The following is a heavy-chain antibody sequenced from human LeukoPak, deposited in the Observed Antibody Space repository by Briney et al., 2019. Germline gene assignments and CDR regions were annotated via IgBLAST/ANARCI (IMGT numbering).Heavy chain of an antibody. CDR3: AATYYDYVWGSYRFDY. Sequence: SVKVSCKASGFTFTSSAVQWVRQARGQRLEWIGWIVVGSGDTNYAQKFQERVTITRDMSTSTAYMELSSLRSEDTAVYYCAATYYDYVWGSYRFDYWGQGTLVTVSS. CDR2: IVVGSGDT. CDR1: GFTFTSSA. D-gene: IGHD3-16*02. J-gene: IGHJ4*02. V-gene: IGHV1-58*01.